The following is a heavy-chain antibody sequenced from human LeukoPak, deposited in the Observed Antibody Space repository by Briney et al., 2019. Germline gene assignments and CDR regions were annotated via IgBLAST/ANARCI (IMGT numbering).Heavy chain of an antibody. CDR2: INWNSGSI. CDR1: GFKFDDYA. J-gene: IGHJ6*02. Sequence: GGSLRLSCAASGFKFDDYALHWVRQAPGRGLEWVSGINWNSGSIGYADSVKGRFTISRDNAKNSLYLQMNSLRAEDTAVYYCAREAEMATMNYYYYGMDVWGQGTTVTVSS. V-gene: IGHV3-9*01. D-gene: IGHD5-24*01. CDR3: AREAEMATMNYYYYGMDV.